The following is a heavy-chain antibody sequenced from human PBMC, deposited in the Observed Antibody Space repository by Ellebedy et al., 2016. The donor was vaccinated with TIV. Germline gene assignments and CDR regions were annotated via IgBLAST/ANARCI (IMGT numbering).Heavy chain of an antibody. D-gene: IGHD1-14*01. CDR1: GFTFSSYA. CDR2: IGGSDGGT. CDR3: ARGKSGTYIHHAFDY. Sequence: PGGSLRLSCAASGFTFSSYAMSWVRQAPGKGLEWVSGIGGSDGGTFYADFVKGRFTISRDNSKNTLYLQMNSLRAEDTAIYYCARGKSGTYIHHAFDYWGQGTLVTVSS. V-gene: IGHV3-23*01. J-gene: IGHJ4*02.